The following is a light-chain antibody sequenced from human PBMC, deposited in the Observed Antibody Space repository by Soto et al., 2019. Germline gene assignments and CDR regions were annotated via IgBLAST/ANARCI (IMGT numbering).Light chain of an antibody. V-gene: IGLV2-14*01. J-gene: IGLJ2*01. CDR3: TSYTSSSTLVL. CDR2: YVS. Sequence: QSALTQPASVSGSPGQSITISCTGSSSDVGGYNYVSWYQQHPGKAPKLIIYYVSNRPSGISNRFSGSKSDNTASLTISGLQAEDEADYYCTSYTSSSTLVLFGGGTKLTVL. CDR1: SSDVGGYNY.